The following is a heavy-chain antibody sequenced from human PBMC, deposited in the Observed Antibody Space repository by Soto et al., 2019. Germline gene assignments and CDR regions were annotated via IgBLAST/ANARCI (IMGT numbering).Heavy chain of an antibody. CDR2: IYSGGST. J-gene: IGHJ4*02. D-gene: IGHD2-15*01. CDR1: GFTVSSNY. V-gene: IGHV3-53*04. CDR3: ARDISCSGGSCYRDF. Sequence: EVQLVESGGGLVQPGGSLRLSCAASGFTVSSNYMSWVRQAPGKGLEWVSVIYSGGSTYYADSVKGRFTISRHNSKNTLYLQMNSLRAEDTAVYYCARDISCSGGSCYRDFWGQGTLVTVSS.